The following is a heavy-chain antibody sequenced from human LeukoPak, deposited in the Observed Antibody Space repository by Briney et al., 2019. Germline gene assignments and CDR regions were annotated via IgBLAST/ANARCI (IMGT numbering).Heavy chain of an antibody. CDR2: INHSGST. D-gene: IGHD1-1*01. J-gene: IGHJ3*02. CDR3: ARYAPLTTGTTMAFDI. Sequence: SETLSLTCAVYGGSFSGYYWSWIRQPPGKGLEWIGEINHSGSTNYNRSLKSRVTISVDTSKNQFSLKLSSVTAADTAVYYCARYAPLTTGTTMAFDIWGQGTMVTVSS. CDR1: GGSFSGYY. V-gene: IGHV4-34*01.